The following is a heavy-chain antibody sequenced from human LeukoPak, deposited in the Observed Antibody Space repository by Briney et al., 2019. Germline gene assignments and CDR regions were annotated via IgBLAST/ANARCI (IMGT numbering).Heavy chain of an antibody. CDR1: GFTFSSYA. Sequence: GGSLRLSCAASGFTFSSYAMTWVRQAPGKGLEWVSSISGSGGSTSYAVSVKGRFTISRDNSKNTLYLQMNSLRAEDTAVYYCAKDRSCSGGSCYDAFDIWGQGTMVTVSS. CDR2: ISGSGGST. CDR3: AKDRSCSGGSCYDAFDI. J-gene: IGHJ3*02. V-gene: IGHV3-23*01. D-gene: IGHD2-15*01.